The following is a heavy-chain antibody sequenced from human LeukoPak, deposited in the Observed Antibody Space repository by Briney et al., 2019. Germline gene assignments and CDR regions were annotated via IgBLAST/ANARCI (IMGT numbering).Heavy chain of an antibody. CDR1: GFTFSSYA. CDR3: ARDLSGGYYDSSGSFDI. D-gene: IGHD3-22*01. Sequence: GGSLRLSCAASGFTFSSYAMHWVRQAPGKGLEWVAVISYDGSNKYYADSVKGRFTISRDNSKNTLYLQMNSLRAEDTAVYYCARDLSGGYYDSSGSFDIWGQGTMVTVSS. CDR2: ISYDGSNK. V-gene: IGHV3-30*04. J-gene: IGHJ3*02.